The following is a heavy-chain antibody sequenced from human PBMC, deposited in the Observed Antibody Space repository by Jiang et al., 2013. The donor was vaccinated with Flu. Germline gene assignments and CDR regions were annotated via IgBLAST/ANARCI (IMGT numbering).Heavy chain of an antibody. CDR1: GFTFSSYA. D-gene: IGHD3-22*01. Sequence: VQLLESGGALVQPGGSLRLSCAASGFTFSSYAMSWVRQGPGKGLEWVSAISGSGGSTYYADSVKGRFTISRDKSKNTLYLQMNSLRAEDTAVYYCAKHGGYHTTPYYFDYWGQGTLVTVSS. J-gene: IGHJ4*02. CDR3: AKHGGYHTTPYYFDY. CDR2: ISGSGGST. V-gene: IGHV3-23*01.